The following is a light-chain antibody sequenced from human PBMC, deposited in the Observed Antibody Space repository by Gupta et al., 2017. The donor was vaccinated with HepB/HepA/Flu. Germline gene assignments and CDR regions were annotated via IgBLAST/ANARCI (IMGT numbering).Light chain of an antibody. CDR3: QQARSFPEWT. CDR2: AAS. J-gene: IGKJ1*01. Sequence: ASQEISICLAWYQQKPGKAPKLLISAASNLQSGVPSRFSGSGSGTYFTLTISSLQAEDLDTYYCQQARSFPEWTFGQGTKVQIK. V-gene: IGKV1-12*01. CDR1: QEISIC.